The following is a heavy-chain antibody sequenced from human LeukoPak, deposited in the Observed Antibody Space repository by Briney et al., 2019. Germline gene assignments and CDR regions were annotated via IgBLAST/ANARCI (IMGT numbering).Heavy chain of an antibody. D-gene: IGHD2-2*01. Sequence: SETLSLTCTVSGGSISSYYWGWIRQPPGKGLEWIGYIYYSGSTNYNPSLKSRITISVDTSKNQFSLKLSSVTAADTAVYYCARGDIVVVPAAIGNYYMDVWGKGTTVTVSS. CDR2: IYYSGST. V-gene: IGHV4-59*01. J-gene: IGHJ6*03. CDR3: ARGDIVVVPAAIGNYYMDV. CDR1: GGSISSYY.